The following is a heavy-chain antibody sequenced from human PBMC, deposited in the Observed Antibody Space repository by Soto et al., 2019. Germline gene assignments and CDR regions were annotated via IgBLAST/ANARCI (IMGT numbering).Heavy chain of an antibody. V-gene: IGHV3-23*01. CDR1: GFTFSSYA. CDR2: ISGSGGST. Sequence: GGSLRLSCAASGFTFSSYAMSWVRQAPGKGLEWVSAISGSGGSTYYADSVKGRFTISRDNSKNTLYLQMNSLRAEDTAVYYCAKGGRSSGWELYYFDYWGQGTLVTVSS. J-gene: IGHJ4*02. D-gene: IGHD6-19*01. CDR3: AKGGRSSGWELYYFDY.